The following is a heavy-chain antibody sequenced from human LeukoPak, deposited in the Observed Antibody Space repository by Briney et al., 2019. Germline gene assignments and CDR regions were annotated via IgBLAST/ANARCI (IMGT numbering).Heavy chain of an antibody. Sequence: PGGSLRLSCAASGFTFSSYSMTWVRQAPGKGLEWVSYISSSSSTIYNADSVKGRFTISRDNAKNSLYLQMNSLRAEDTAVYYCARDLLGYPLDYWGQGTLVTVSS. CDR1: GFTFSSYS. V-gene: IGHV3-48*04. J-gene: IGHJ4*02. D-gene: IGHD5-18*01. CDR2: ISSSSSTI. CDR3: ARDLLGYPLDY.